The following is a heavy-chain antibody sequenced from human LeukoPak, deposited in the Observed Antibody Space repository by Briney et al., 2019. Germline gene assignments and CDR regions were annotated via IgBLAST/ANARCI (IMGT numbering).Heavy chain of an antibody. Sequence: SETLSLTCTVSGGSISSYYWSWIRQPAGKGLEWIGRIYTSGSTNYNPSLKSRVTMSVDTSKNQFSLKLSSVTAADTAVYYCARGPYYYDSSGLFDYWGQGTLVTVSS. J-gene: IGHJ4*02. V-gene: IGHV4-4*07. D-gene: IGHD3-22*01. CDR2: IYTSGST. CDR1: GGSISSYY. CDR3: ARGPYYYDSSGLFDY.